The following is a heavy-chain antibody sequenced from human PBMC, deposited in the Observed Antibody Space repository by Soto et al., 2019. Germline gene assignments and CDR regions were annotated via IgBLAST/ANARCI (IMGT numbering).Heavy chain of an antibody. CDR3: TTVRKGGRHWYFXL. CDR2: IKSKTDGGTT. J-gene: IGHJ2*01. V-gene: IGHV3-15*01. Sequence: GGSLILSCAASGFTFSNSWMSWVRQAPGKGLEWVGRIKSKTDGGTTDYAAPVKGRFTISRDDSKNTLYLQMNSLKTEDTAVYYCTTVRKGGRHWYFXLWGRGTLVXVS. CDR1: GFTFSNSW.